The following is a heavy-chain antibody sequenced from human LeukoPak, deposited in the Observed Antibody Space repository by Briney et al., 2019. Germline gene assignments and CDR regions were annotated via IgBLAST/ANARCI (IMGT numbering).Heavy chain of an antibody. J-gene: IGHJ5*01. CDR1: GFTFSNYW. V-gene: IGHV3-7*03. D-gene: IGHD4-23*01. CDR2: IKQDRSEK. CDR3: VGGHDLEFEF. Sequence: GGSLRLSCAASGFTFSNYWMSWVRQAPGKGLEWVANIKQDRSEKYYVDSVKGRFTISRDSSKNTVFLHMSGLRDDDTAVYYCVGGHDLEFEFWGQGTLVIVSS.